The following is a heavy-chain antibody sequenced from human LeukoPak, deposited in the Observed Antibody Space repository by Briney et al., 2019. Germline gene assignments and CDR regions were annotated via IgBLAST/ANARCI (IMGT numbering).Heavy chain of an antibody. D-gene: IGHD2-2*01. Sequence: GGSLGLSCAASGNYWMHWVRQAPGKGLVWVSHINSDGSWTAYVDSVKGRFTISKDNAKNMVYLQMNNLRAEDTAVYYCVSFYETYWGRGTLVTVSS. CDR1: GNYW. CDR2: INSDGSWT. CDR3: VSFYETY. J-gene: IGHJ4*02. V-gene: IGHV3-74*01.